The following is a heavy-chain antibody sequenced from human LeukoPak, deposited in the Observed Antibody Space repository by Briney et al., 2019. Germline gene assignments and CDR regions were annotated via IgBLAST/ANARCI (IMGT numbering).Heavy chain of an antibody. CDR2: IYYSGST. CDR3: ARDSFEYYYDSSGQNAFDI. J-gene: IGHJ3*02. CDR1: GGSISSYY. D-gene: IGHD3-22*01. V-gene: IGHV4-59*12. Sequence: SETLSLTCTVSGGSISSYYWSWIRQPPGKGLEWIGYIYYSGSTNYNPSLKSRVTISVDTSKNQFSLKLSSVTAADTAVYYCARDSFEYYYDSSGQNAFDIWGQGTMVTVSS.